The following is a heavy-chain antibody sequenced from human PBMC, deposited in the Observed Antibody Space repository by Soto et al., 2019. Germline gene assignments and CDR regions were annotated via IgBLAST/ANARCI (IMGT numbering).Heavy chain of an antibody. CDR1: GGSISSGDYY. Sequence: SETLSLTCTVSGGSISSGDYYWSWIRQPPGKGLEWIGYIYYSGSTYYNPSLKSRVIISLDTSENQFSLKLTSVSAADTAVYYCATAVYCRSASCSNWFDPWGQGTPVTVS. D-gene: IGHD2-2*01. CDR3: ATAVYCRSASCSNWFDP. V-gene: IGHV4-30-4*01. J-gene: IGHJ5*02. CDR2: IYYSGST.